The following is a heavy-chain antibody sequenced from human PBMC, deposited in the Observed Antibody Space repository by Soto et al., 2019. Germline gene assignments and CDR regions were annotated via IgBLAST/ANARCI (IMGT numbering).Heavy chain of an antibody. V-gene: IGHV1-8*01. CDR2: MNSNSGNT. Sequence: ASVKVSCKASGYTFTTYNINWVRQATGQGLEWMGWMNSNSGNTGYAQKFQDRITLTRDTSITTAYMELRSLRSDDTAVYFCVIYGVAATYWGQGTQVTVSS. CDR3: VIYGVAATY. D-gene: IGHD2-8*01. J-gene: IGHJ4*02. CDR1: GYTFTTYN.